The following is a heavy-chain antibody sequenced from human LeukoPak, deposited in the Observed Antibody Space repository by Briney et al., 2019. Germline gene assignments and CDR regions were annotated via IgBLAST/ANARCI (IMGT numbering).Heavy chain of an antibody. CDR1: GGSISSCTYS. D-gene: IGHD3-16*01. V-gene: IGHV4-39*07. Sequence: SETLSLTCSVSGGSISSCTYSWGWIRQPPGKGLEWIGSFSCSGSTYYNPSLKSRVTISVDTSKSQFSLYMDSVTAADTAVYYCARGWNRYAYWGQGNLVTVSS. CDR3: ARGWNRYAY. CDR2: FSCSGST. J-gene: IGHJ4*02.